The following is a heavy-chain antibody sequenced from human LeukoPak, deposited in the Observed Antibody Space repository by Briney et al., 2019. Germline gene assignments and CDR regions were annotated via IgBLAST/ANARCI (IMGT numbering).Heavy chain of an antibody. CDR1: GFTFSSYG. D-gene: IGHD6-19*01. V-gene: IGHV3-30*18. J-gene: IGHJ6*04. Sequence: GRSLRLSCAASGFTFSSYGMHWVRQAPGKGLEWVAVISYDGSNKYYADSVKGRFTISRDNSRNTLYLQMNSLRAEDTAVYYCAKSGRYSSGWYGPLYYYYGMDVWGKGTTVTVSS. CDR2: ISYDGSNK. CDR3: AKSGRYSSGWYGPLYYYYGMDV.